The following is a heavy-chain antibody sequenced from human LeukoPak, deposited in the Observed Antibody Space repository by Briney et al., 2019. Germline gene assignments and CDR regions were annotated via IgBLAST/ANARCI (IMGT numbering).Heavy chain of an antibody. J-gene: IGHJ4*02. V-gene: IGHV3-48*03. D-gene: IGHD3-10*01. CDR1: GFSFSSYE. CDR2: ISSSGSTK. CDR3: ARDGFITMVRGVSFDY. Sequence: GGSLRLSCAASGFSFSSYEMNWVRQAPGKGLEWVSYISSSGSTKYYADSVKGRFTMSRDNAKNSLYLQMNSLRAEDTAVYYCARDGFITMVRGVSFDYWGQGTLVTVSS.